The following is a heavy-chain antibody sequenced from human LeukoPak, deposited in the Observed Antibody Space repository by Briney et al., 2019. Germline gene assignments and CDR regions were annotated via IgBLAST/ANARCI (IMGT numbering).Heavy chain of an antibody. CDR2: IYQSGST. CDR3: ARDKRWLQRPHFDY. J-gene: IGHJ4*02. Sequence: SETLSLTCTVSGGSISSSNYYWGWIRQPPGKGLEWIGNIYQSGSTYYNPSLKSRVTISLDTSKNQFSLKLSSVTAADTAVYYCARDKRWLQRPHFDYWGQGTLVTVSS. V-gene: IGHV4-39*07. CDR1: GGSISSSNYY. D-gene: IGHD5-24*01.